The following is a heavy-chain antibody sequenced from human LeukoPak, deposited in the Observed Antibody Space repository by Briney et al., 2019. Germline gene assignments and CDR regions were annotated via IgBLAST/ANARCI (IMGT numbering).Heavy chain of an antibody. J-gene: IGHJ5*02. CDR3: ARGSGGDYHEGHSWFDP. V-gene: IGHV1-2*02. Sequence: ASVKVSCKASGYTFTGYYMHWVRQAPGQGLEWMGWINPNSGGTNYAQKFQGRVTMTRDTSISTAYMELSRLRSDDTAVYYCARGSGGDYHEGHSWFDPWGQGTLVTVSS. D-gene: IGHD2-21*02. CDR1: GYTFTGYY. CDR2: INPNSGGT.